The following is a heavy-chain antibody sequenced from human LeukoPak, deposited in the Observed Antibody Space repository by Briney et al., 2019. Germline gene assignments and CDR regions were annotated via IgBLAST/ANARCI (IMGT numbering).Heavy chain of an antibody. CDR2: LNPNSGDT. J-gene: IGHJ4*02. CDR3: AAQDYFDN. CDR1: GYRFSSYG. Sequence: ASAKVSCKASGYRFSSYGIGWVRQAPGQGLEWMGCLNPNSGDTNYAQRFQGRVTMTRDTSISTAYMELSRLRSDDTAVYYCAAQDYFDNWGQGTLVTVSS. V-gene: IGHV1-2*02.